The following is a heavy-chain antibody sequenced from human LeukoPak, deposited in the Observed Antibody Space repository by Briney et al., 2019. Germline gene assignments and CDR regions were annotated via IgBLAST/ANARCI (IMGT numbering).Heavy chain of an antibody. CDR3: ARHDGGYGPFDY. Sequence: GGSLRLSCAASGFTFDDYGMSWVRQAPGKGLEWVSGINWNGGSTGYADSVKGRFTISRDHSKNTVYVQMNSLRVEDTAVYFCARHDGGYGPFDYWGQGTPVTVSP. V-gene: IGHV3-20*04. CDR2: INWNGGST. J-gene: IGHJ4*02. CDR1: GFTFDDYG. D-gene: IGHD5-12*01.